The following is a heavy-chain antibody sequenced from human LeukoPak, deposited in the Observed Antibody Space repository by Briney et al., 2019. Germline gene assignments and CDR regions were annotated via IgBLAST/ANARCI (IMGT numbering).Heavy chain of an antibody. Sequence: SETLSLTCTVSGGSISSSTYYWGWIRQPPGKGLEWIASMYYIGSTYYNPSLKSRVTISQDTSNNHFSLKLDSVTAADTAVYYCVKEGFWGRGTLVTVSS. CDR2: MYYIGST. V-gene: IGHV4-39*07. CDR3: VKEGF. CDR1: GGSISSSTYY. J-gene: IGHJ4*02.